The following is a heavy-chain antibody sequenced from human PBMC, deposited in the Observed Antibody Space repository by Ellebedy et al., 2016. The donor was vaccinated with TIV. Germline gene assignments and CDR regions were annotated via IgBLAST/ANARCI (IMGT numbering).Heavy chain of an antibody. Sequence: AASVKVSCKASGYAFTSYGINWVRQAPGQGLEWMGWISAKNGNTNYAQKLQGRVTMTTDTTTGIAYMELRSLRSDDTAVYYCARLSRVYDSSGYNWFDPWGQGTLVTVSS. CDR1: GYAFTSYG. D-gene: IGHD3-22*01. CDR2: ISAKNGNT. J-gene: IGHJ5*02. V-gene: IGHV1-18*01. CDR3: ARLSRVYDSSGYNWFDP.